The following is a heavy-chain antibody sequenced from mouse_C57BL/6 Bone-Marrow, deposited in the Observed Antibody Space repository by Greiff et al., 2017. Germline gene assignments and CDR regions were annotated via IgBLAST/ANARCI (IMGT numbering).Heavy chain of an antibody. Sequence: VQLKQSGAELVKPGASVKLSCTASGFNIKDYYMHWVKQRTEQGLEWIGRIDPEDGETKYAPKFQGKATITEDTSSNTSYLQLSSLASEDTAVYYCALDLLWPGGFAYWGQGTLVTVSA. V-gene: IGHV14-2*01. CDR3: ALDLLWPGGFAY. CDR2: IDPEDGET. J-gene: IGHJ3*01. CDR1: GFNIKDYY. D-gene: IGHD2-1*01.